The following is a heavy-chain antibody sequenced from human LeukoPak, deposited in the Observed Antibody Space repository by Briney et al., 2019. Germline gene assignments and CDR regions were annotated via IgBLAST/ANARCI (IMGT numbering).Heavy chain of an antibody. CDR3: ARAYRVRFLEWFDAFDI. CDR1: GASITSYH. Sequence: SETLSLTCTVSGASITSYHWSWIRQPAGKGLEWIGRMFYSGNTDYNPSLKSRLTMSIDTSKNQFSLKLSSVTAADTAVYYCARAYRVRFLEWFDAFDIWGQGTMVTVSS. J-gene: IGHJ3*02. D-gene: IGHD3-3*01. V-gene: IGHV4-4*07. CDR2: MFYSGNT.